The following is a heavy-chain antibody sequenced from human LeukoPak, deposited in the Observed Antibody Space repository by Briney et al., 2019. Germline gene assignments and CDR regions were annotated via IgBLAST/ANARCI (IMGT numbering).Heavy chain of an antibody. CDR1: GGSITSTYY. J-gene: IGHJ5*02. CDR2: LSHSENT. CDR3: ARARTYNDNPNGIDL. Sequence: SETLSLTCSVSGGSITSTYYWGWVRPPPGKGREWIGSLSHSENTYYNPSLRSRVTISLDTSKNHFSLNLSAVTAADTAVYFCARARTYNDNPNGIDLWGQGVRVTVSS. D-gene: IGHD3-22*01. V-gene: IGHV4-38-2*02.